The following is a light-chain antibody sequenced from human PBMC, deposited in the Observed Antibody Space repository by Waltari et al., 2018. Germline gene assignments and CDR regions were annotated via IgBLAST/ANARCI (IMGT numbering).Light chain of an antibody. J-gene: IGLJ1*01. CDR2: EVG. CDR1: SSDVGGYNY. Sequence: QSALTQPASVSGSPGQSITISCTGPSSDVGGYNYVSWYQQHPGKAPKLLIYEVGNRPSGVSNRFSGSKSGNTASLTFSGLQTEDEADYYCNSYTSSGTYVFGTGTKVTVL. CDR3: NSYTSSGTYV. V-gene: IGLV2-14*01.